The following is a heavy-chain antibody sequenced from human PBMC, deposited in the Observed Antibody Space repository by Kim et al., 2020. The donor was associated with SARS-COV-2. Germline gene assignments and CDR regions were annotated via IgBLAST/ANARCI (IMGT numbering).Heavy chain of an antibody. D-gene: IGHD2-2*01. V-gene: IGHV4-39*01. J-gene: IGHJ6*04. Sequence: SETLSLTCTVSGGSISSSSYYWGWIRQPPGKGLEWIGSIYYSGSTYYNPSLKSRVTISVDTSKNQFSLKLSSVTAADTAVYYCARRMDVVVPAAIVYGVDVWGDGSTFTVSS. CDR2: IYYSGST. CDR3: ARRMDVVVPAAIVYGVDV. CDR1: GGSISSSSYY.